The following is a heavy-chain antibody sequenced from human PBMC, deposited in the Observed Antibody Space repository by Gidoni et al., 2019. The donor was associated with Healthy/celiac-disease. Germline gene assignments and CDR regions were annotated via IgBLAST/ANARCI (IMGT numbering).Heavy chain of an antibody. CDR2: ISWNSGSI. D-gene: IGHD3-22*01. Sequence: EVQLVESGGGLVQPGMSLRLSCAASGFTFDDYAMHGVRQAPGKGLEWVSGISWNSGSIGYADSGKGRFTIARDNAKNSLYLKMNSLRDEDTALYYCAKAYDSSGYHKGAFDYWGQGTLVTVSS. CDR3: AKAYDSSGYHKGAFDY. V-gene: IGHV3-9*01. CDR1: GFTFDDYA. J-gene: IGHJ4*02.